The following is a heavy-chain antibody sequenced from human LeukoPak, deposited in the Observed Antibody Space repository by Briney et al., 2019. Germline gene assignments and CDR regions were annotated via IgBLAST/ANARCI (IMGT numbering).Heavy chain of an antibody. D-gene: IGHD6-19*01. V-gene: IGHV4-38-2*02. Sequence: NPSETLSLTCTVSGYSISSGYYWGWIRQPPGKGLEWIGSIYYSGSTYYNPSLKSRVTISVDTSKNQFSLKLSSVTAADTAVYYCARSYSSGWPYYYYYMDVWGKGTTVTVSS. CDR3: ARSYSSGWPYYYYYMDV. J-gene: IGHJ6*03. CDR1: GYSISSGYY. CDR2: IYYSGST.